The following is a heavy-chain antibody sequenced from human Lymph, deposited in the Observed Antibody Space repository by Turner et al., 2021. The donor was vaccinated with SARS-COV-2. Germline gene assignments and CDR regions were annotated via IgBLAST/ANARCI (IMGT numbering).Heavy chain of an antibody. J-gene: IGHJ6*02. CDR3: ANLYPTVSWEVPYGMDV. V-gene: IGHV3-23*01. Sequence: EVQLLESGGGLVQPGGSLSLSCAAFGCPFNNYAMCWVRQAAGKGLEWVSTISGSGGSTYYADSVKDRFISSRENSKNTLYLQMNSLRAEDTAVYYCANLYPTVSWEVPYGMDVWGQGTTVTVSS. D-gene: IGHD3-16*01. CDR2: ISGSGGST. CDR1: GCPFNNYA.